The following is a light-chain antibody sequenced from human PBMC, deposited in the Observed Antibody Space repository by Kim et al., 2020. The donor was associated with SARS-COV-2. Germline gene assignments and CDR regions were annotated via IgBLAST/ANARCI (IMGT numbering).Light chain of an antibody. Sequence: NFMLTQPNSVSESPGKTVTISCTRSSGSIATNYVQWYQQRPGSVPTTVIYENNQRPSGVPDRFSGSVDSSSNSASLTISGLKTEDEADYYCQSFDSSNLVFGGGTQLTVL. J-gene: IGLJ3*02. CDR2: ENN. CDR1: SGSIATNY. V-gene: IGLV6-57*03. CDR3: QSFDSSNLV.